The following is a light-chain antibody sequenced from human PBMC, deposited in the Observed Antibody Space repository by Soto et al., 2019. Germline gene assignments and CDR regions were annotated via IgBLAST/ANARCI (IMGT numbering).Light chain of an antibody. V-gene: IGLV2-14*01. J-gene: IGLJ1*01. CDR2: EVT. Sequence: QSVLTQPASVSGSPGQSITISCTGTSGDVGAYNYVSWYQHHPGKAPKLIIYEVTNRPSGVSNRFSGSKSGNTASLTISGLQAEDEADYYCSSYTSFNTLVLGTGTKLTVL. CDR3: SSYTSFNTLV. CDR1: SGDVGAYNY.